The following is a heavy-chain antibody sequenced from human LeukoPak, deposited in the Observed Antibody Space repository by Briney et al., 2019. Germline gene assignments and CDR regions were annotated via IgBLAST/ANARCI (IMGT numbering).Heavy chain of an antibody. CDR1: GGSISSSSYF. D-gene: IGHD6-13*01. Sequence: PSETLSLTCTVSGGSISSSSYFWGWIRQPPGKGLEWIGNIYYSGSTNYNPSPESRISISVDKSKNQFSLKLSSVTAADTAVYYCAILSRYSRDDYWGQGTLVTVSS. J-gene: IGHJ4*02. CDR3: AILSRYSRDDY. CDR2: IYYSGST. V-gene: IGHV4-39*07.